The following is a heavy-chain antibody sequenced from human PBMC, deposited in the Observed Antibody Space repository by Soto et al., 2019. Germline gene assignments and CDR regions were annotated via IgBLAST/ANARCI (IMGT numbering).Heavy chain of an antibody. CDR1: GGSFSNFY. V-gene: IGHV4-34*01. D-gene: IGHD1-1*01. Sequence: SETLSLTCAAYGGSFSNFYWSWIRQSPGKGLEWIGEIHPSGSTFYNPSLMSRVTISVDTSKNQFSLVLSSVTAADTAFYYCSRGTDPYKTGNNWGQGTLVTVSS. CDR3: SRGTDPYKTGNN. CDR2: IHPSGST. J-gene: IGHJ4*02.